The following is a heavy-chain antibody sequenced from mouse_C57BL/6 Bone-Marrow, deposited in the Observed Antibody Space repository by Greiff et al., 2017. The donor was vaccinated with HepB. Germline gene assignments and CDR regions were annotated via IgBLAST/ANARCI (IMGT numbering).Heavy chain of an antibody. Sequence: DVQLVESGGGLVQPKGSLKLSCAASGFSFNTYAMNWVRQAPGKGLEWVARIRSKSNNYATYYADSVKDRFTISRDDSESMLYLQMNNLKTEDTAMYYCVRHFPYDGYYDGYFDYWGQGTTLTVSS. V-gene: IGHV10-1*01. D-gene: IGHD2-3*01. CDR1: GFSFNTYA. CDR3: VRHFPYDGYYDGYFDY. J-gene: IGHJ2*01. CDR2: IRSKSNNYAT.